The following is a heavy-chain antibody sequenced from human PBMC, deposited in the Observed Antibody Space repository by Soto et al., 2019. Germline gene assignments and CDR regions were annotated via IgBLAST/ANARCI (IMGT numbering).Heavy chain of an antibody. D-gene: IGHD2-2*01. CDR2: IYYSGST. CDR3: ARWVPAAQFDY. V-gene: IGHV4-59*01. Sequence: QVQLQESGPGLVKPSETLSLTCTVSGGSISSYYWSWIRQPPGKGLEWIGYIYYSGSTNYNPSLKSRVTISVDTSKNQFSLKLSSVTAADTAVYYCARWVPAAQFDYWGQGTLVTVSS. CDR1: GGSISSYY. J-gene: IGHJ4*02.